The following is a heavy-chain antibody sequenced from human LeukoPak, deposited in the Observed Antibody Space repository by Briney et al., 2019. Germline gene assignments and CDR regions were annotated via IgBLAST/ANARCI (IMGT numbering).Heavy chain of an antibody. Sequence: AGGSLRLSCAASGFTFSSYGMHWVCQAPGKGLEWVAVISYDGSNKYYADSVKGRFTISRDNSKNTLYLQMNSLRAEDTAVYYCAPYGSGSTNWFDPWGQGTLVTVSS. CDR2: ISYDGSNK. CDR1: GFTFSSYG. CDR3: APYGSGSTNWFDP. V-gene: IGHV3-30*03. J-gene: IGHJ5*02. D-gene: IGHD3-10*01.